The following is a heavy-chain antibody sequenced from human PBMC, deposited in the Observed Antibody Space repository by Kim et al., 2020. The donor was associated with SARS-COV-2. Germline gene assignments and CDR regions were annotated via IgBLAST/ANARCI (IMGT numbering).Heavy chain of an antibody. CDR2: IVVGSGNT. J-gene: IGHJ6*02. D-gene: IGHD2-15*01. V-gene: IGHV1-58*01. CDR1: GFTFTSSA. CDR3: AADPLGLLLYYYYGMDV. Sequence: SVKVSCKASGFTFTSSAVQWVRQARGQRLEWIGWIVVGSGNTNYAQKFQERVTITRDMSTSTAYMELSSLRSEDTAVYYCAADPLGLLLYYYYGMDVWGQGTTVTVSS.